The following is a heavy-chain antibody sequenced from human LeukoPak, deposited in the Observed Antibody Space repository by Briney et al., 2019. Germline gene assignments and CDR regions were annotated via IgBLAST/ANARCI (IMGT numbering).Heavy chain of an antibody. J-gene: IGHJ4*02. CDR1: GLSFTYAW. V-gene: IGHV3-15*01. CDR3: TTLIGSYDF. Sequence: GGSLRLSCAASGLSFTYAWMNWVRQTPGKGLEWVARIKSKPDGGAIDYAAPVKGRFSISRDDSKNTLYLQMNSLKAEDTGVYYCTTLIGSYDFWGQGTLVTVSS. D-gene: IGHD3/OR15-3a*01. CDR2: IKSKPDGGAI.